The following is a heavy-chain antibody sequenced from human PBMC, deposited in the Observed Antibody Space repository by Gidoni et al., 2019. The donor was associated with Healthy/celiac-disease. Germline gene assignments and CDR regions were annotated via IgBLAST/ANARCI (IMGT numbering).Heavy chain of an antibody. CDR2: IDPSDSYT. V-gene: IGHV5-10-1*03. J-gene: IGHJ6*02. Sequence: EVQLVQSGAEVKKPGESLRISCKGSGYSFTSYWISWVRQMPGKGLEWMGRIDPSDSYTNYSPSFQGHVTISADKSISTAYLQWSSLKASDTAMYYCARHESGQLVLHGMDVWGQGTTVTVSS. D-gene: IGHD6-6*01. CDR1: GYSFTSYW. CDR3: ARHESGQLVLHGMDV.